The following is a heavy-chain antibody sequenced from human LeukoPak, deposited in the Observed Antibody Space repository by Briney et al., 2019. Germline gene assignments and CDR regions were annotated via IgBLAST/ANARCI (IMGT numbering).Heavy chain of an antibody. J-gene: IGHJ4*02. V-gene: IGHV3-23*01. CDR1: GFTFSSYA. CDR2: ISGSGGST. D-gene: IGHD6-13*01. Sequence: GGSLRLSCAASGFTFSSYAMSWVRQAPGKGLEWVSAISGSGGSTYYADSVKGRSTISRDNSKNTLYLQMNSLRAEDTAVYYCAKRQQQRSFFDYWGQGTLVTVSS. CDR3: AKRQQQRSFFDY.